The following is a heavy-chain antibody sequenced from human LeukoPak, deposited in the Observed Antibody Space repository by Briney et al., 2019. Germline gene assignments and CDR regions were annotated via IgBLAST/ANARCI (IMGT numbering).Heavy chain of an antibody. CDR3: ARLVRWADFVNY. Sequence: PGGSLRLSCAASGFTFSDHYMDWVRQSPGKGLEWVGRIRDKAKTYTTEYAASVKGRFTLSRDDSKNSLYLQLNSLKTEDTAVYYCARLVRWADFVNYWGQGTLVTVSS. CDR2: IRDKAKTYTT. J-gene: IGHJ4*02. D-gene: IGHD3-10*01. V-gene: IGHV3-72*01. CDR1: GFTFSDHY.